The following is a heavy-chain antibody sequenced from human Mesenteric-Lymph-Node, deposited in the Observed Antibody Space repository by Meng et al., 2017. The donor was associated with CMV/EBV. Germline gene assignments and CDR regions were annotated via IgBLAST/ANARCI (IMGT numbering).Heavy chain of an antibody. V-gene: IGHV4-61*08. CDR3: AKSRSSTPGIVDD. Sequence: QVELQESVPGLVKPSETLSLPCIVSGVSVTSGAYHWSWIRQSPGKGLEWIGYIYGTGITIYNPSLKSRVTILLETSKNQFSLKLNSVTTADTAVYYCAKSRSSTPGIVDDWGQGTLVTVSS. CDR2: IYGTGIT. CDR1: GVSVTSGAYH. D-gene: IGHD2/OR15-2a*01. J-gene: IGHJ4*02.